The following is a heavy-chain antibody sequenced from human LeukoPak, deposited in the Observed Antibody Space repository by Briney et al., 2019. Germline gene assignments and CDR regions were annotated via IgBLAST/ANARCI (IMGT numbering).Heavy chain of an antibody. Sequence: ASVRVSCEASGYTFPSYGISWVRQAPGQGLEWMGWISVYNGNTKYAQRFQGRVTMTTDTSTSTAYMELRSLRSDDTAVYYCARMPDTVTTGDYWGQGTLVTVSS. V-gene: IGHV1-18*01. CDR1: GYTFPSYG. J-gene: IGHJ4*02. CDR2: ISVYNGNT. D-gene: IGHD4-17*01. CDR3: ARMPDTVTTGDY.